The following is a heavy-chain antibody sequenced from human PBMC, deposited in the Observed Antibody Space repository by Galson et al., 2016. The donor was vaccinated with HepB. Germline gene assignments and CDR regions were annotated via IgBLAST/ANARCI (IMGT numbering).Heavy chain of an antibody. CDR2: IFSTGNT. CDR3: ARSKYPKSLNFDS. CDR1: GDSVSNADYY. J-gene: IGHJ4*02. Sequence: LSLTCSVSGDSVSNADYYWSWIRPPPGKGLEWVGYIFSTGNTKYNSSLKSRVTISLDASKSHFSLILNSVTAADSAVYYCARSKYPKSLNFDSWGQGTLVTVSS. D-gene: IGHD2-2*02. V-gene: IGHV4-61*03.